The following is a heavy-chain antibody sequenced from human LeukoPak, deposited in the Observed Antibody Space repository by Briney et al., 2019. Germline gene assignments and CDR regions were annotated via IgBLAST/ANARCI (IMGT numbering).Heavy chain of an antibody. CDR3: ATEGGSGSYYGDDAFDM. V-gene: IGHV3-15*01. Sequence: GGSLRLSCEASGFSFTNTWMSWVRQAPGKGLEWVGRVKSKADDGTTDCAAPVQGRFTISRDDSKNTLSLQMNSLKTEDTAVYYCATEGGSGSYYGDDAFDMWGQGTMVTVSS. CDR2: VKSKADDGTT. CDR1: GFSFTNTW. D-gene: IGHD3-10*01. J-gene: IGHJ3*02.